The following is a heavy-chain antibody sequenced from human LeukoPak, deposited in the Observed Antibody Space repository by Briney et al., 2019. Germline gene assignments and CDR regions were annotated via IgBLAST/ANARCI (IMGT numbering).Heavy chain of an antibody. CDR2: ISYDGSNK. CDR3: ARGATVATTDHYYYYYYMDV. Sequence: GGSLRLSCAASGFTFSSYAMHWVRQAPGKGLEWVAVISYDGSNKYYADSVKGRFTISRDNSKNTLYLQMNSLRAEDTAVYYCARGATVATTDHYYYYYYMDVWGKGTTVTVSS. V-gene: IGHV3-30*04. J-gene: IGHJ6*03. D-gene: IGHD5-12*01. CDR1: GFTFSSYA.